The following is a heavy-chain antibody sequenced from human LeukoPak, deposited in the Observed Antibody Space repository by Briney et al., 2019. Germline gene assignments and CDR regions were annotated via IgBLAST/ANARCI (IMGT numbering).Heavy chain of an antibody. D-gene: IGHD2-21*02. CDR2: IYGGGSDT. V-gene: IGHV5-51*01. CDR3: ARARGCNSGDCYADY. J-gene: IGHJ4*02. CDR1: GYSFNTYW. Sequence: GDPLNISCQRSGYSFNTYWFGWVRQMPGKGPEWIGTIYGGGSDTRYSPSFQGQVTISADKTISTAYLQWSSLKASDSAMYYCARARGCNSGDCYADYWGQGTLVTVSS.